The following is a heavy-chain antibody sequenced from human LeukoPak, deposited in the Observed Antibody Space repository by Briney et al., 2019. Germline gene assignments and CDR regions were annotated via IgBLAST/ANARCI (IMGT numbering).Heavy chain of an antibody. V-gene: IGHV1-18*01. CDR3: ARDMTVTQDFDY. Sequence: ASVKVSCKASGYTFTNYAMNWVRQAPGQGLEWMGWISTYNGNTNYAQKLQGRVTMTTDTSTSTAYMELRSLRSDDTAVYYCARDMTVTQDFDYWGQGTLVTVSS. D-gene: IGHD4-17*01. CDR1: GYTFTNYA. J-gene: IGHJ4*02. CDR2: ISTYNGNT.